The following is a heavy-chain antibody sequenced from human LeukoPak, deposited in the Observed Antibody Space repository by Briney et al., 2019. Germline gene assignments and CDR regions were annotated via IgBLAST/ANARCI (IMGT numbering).Heavy chain of an antibody. V-gene: IGHV1-2*02. Sequence: GASVKVSCKASGYTFTSFDINWVRQAPGQGLEWMGWINPNSGGTNYAQKFQGRVTMTRDTSISTAYMELSRLRSDDTAVYYCARDQHCSSTSCYMLYWGQGTLVTVSS. CDR3: ARDQHCSSTSCYMLY. CDR2: INPNSGGT. CDR1: GYTFTSFD. D-gene: IGHD2-2*02. J-gene: IGHJ4*02.